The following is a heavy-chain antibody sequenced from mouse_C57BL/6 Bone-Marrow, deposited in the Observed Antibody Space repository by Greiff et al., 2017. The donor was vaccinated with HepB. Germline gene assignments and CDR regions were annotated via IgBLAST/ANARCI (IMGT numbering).Heavy chain of an antibody. Sequence: EVQRVESEGGLVQPGSSMKLSCTASGFTFSDYYMAWVRQVPEKGLEWVANINYDGSSTYYLDSLKSRFFISRDNAKNILYLQMSSLKSEDTATYYCAREGYGSSYGYFDVWGTGTTVTVSS. CDR1: GFTFSDYY. CDR3: AREGYGSSYGYFDV. V-gene: IGHV5-16*01. CDR2: INYDGSST. D-gene: IGHD1-1*01. J-gene: IGHJ1*03.